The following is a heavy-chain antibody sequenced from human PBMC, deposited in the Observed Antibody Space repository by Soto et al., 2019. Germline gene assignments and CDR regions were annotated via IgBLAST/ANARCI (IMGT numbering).Heavy chain of an antibody. CDR3: ARENCSGGSCYQLDY. CDR1: GYTFTSYG. CDR2: ISAYNGNT. J-gene: IGHJ4*02. D-gene: IGHD2-15*01. V-gene: IGHV1-18*01. Sequence: ASVKVSCKASGYTFTSYGISWVRQAPGQGLEWMGWISAYNGNTNYAQKLQGRVTMTTDTSTSTAYMELRSLRSDDTAVYYCARENCSGGSCYQLDYWGQGTLVTVSS.